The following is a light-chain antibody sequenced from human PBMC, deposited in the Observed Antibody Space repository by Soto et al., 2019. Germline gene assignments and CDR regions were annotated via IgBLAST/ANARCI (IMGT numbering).Light chain of an antibody. J-gene: IGKJ2*01. V-gene: IGKV1-39*01. CDR1: QRISNY. Sequence: DIQMTQSPSSLSASVGDRVTITCRASQRISNYLNWYQHKPGKAPRLLIYAASSLQRGVPSRFSGSGYGTDFTLTISSLQPEDFATYYCQQSYSTLDYTFGQGTKVEIK. CDR3: QQSYSTLDYT. CDR2: AAS.